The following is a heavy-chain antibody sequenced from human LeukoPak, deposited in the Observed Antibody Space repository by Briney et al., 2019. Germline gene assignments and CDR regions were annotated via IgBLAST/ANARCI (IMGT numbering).Heavy chain of an antibody. CDR3: ARDHDYGGNQRAAFDI. D-gene: IGHD4-23*01. V-gene: IGHV4-59*12. CDR1: GGSISSYY. CDR2: IYHSGST. Sequence: PSETLSLARTVSGGSISSYYWSWIRQPPGKGLEWIGYIYHSGSTYYNPSLKSRVTISVDRSKNQFSLKLSSVTAADTAVYYCARDHDYGGNQRAAFDIWGQGTMVTVSS. J-gene: IGHJ3*02.